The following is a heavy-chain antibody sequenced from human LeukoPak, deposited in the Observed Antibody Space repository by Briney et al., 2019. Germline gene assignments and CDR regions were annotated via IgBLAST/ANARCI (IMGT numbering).Heavy chain of an antibody. CDR2: INSDGSST. V-gene: IGHV3-74*01. J-gene: IGHJ4*02. Sequence: GGSLRLSCAASGFTFSSYWMHWVRQAPGKGLVWVSRINSDGSSTSYADSVKGRFTISRDNAKNTLYLQMNSLRAKDTAVYYCARERYYDFWSGYYTGPFDYWGQGTLVTVSS. CDR3: ARERYYDFWSGYYTGPFDY. CDR1: GFTFSSYW. D-gene: IGHD3-3*01.